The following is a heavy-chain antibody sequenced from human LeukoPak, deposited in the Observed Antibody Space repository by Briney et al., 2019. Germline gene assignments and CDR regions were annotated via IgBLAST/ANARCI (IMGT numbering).Heavy chain of an antibody. CDR1: GYSFTSYW. CDR2: IYPGDSDT. V-gene: IGHV5-51*01. D-gene: IGHD3-10*01. CDR3: ARHSRSGYYYYGMDV. Sequence: PGESLKISCKGSGYSFTSYWIGWVRQMPGKGLEWMGIIYPGDSDTRYSPSFQGQVTISADKSISTAYLQWSSLKASDTAMYYCARHSRSGYYYYGMDVWGQGTTVTVSS. J-gene: IGHJ6*02.